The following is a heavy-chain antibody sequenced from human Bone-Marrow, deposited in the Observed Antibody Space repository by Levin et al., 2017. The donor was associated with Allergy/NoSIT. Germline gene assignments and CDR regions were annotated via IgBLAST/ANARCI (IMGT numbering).Heavy chain of an antibody. V-gene: IGHV3-48*02. D-gene: IGHD4-17*01. CDR1: GFTFSSYG. Sequence: GGSLRLSCAASGFTFSSYGMNWVRQAPGKGLEWVSYISGSSGIIYYADSVKGRFTISRDNAKNSLSLQMNTLRDEDTAVYYCARDRDDYGDPDGAFDIWGQGTMVTVS. J-gene: IGHJ3*02. CDR2: ISGSSGII. CDR3: ARDRDDYGDPDGAFDI.